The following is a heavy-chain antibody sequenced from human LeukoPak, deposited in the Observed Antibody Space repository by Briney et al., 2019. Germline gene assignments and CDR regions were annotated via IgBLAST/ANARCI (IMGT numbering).Heavy chain of an antibody. D-gene: IGHD6-13*01. V-gene: IGHV6-1*01. J-gene: IGHJ4*02. CDR1: GDSVSSNSAT. CDR2: TYYRSKWYR. CDR3: ARVESNRAADGTFDY. Sequence: SQTLSLTCAISGDSVSSNSATWNWIRQSPSRGLEWLGRTYYRSKWYRDYAVSVKSRISINPDTSKNQFSLQLSSVTPEDTAVYYCARVESNRAADGTFDYWGQGTLVTVSS.